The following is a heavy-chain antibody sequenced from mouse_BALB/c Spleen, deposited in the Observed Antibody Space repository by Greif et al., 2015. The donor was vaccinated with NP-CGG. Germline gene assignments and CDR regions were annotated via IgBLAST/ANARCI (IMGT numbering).Heavy chain of an antibody. D-gene: IGHD2-3*01. CDR3: ARDDGYWHY. V-gene: IGHV1-69*02. Sequence: VQLVESGAELVKPGAPVKLSCKASGYTFTSYWMNWVKQRPGRGLEWIGRIDPSDSETHYNQKFKDKATLTVDKSSSTAYIQLSSLTSEDSAVYYCARDDGYWHYWGQGTTLTVSS. CDR1: GYTFTSYW. CDR2: IDPSDSET. J-gene: IGHJ2*01.